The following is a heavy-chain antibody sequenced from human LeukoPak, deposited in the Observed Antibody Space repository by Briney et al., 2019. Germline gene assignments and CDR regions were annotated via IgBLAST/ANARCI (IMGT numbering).Heavy chain of an antibody. CDR1: GDSFSSNYC. D-gene: IGHD3-10*01. V-gene: IGHV4-59*12. CDR2: IYYSGST. Sequence: SETLSLTCNVSGDSFSSNYCWDWIRQPPGKGLEWIGYIYYSGSTNYNPSLKSRVTISVDTSKNQFSLKLSSVTAADTAVYYCARERKGFGELFDYWGQGTLVTVSS. J-gene: IGHJ4*02. CDR3: ARERKGFGELFDY.